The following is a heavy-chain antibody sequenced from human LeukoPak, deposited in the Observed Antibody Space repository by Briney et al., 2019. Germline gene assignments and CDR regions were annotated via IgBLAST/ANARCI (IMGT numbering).Heavy chain of an antibody. CDR3: ARVWQEPRFDLYYYAMDV. D-gene: IGHD1-14*01. CDR2: IYYNGSS. J-gene: IGHJ6*02. Sequence: SETLSLTCAVSGDSIRTYSWSWIRHPPGRGLEWIGHIYYNGSSKCNPSLKSRVTISVHTSNNQFSLKLSSVTAADTAMYYCARVWQEPRFDLYYYAMDVWGQGTTVTVSS. V-gene: IGHV4-59*01. CDR1: GDSIRTYS.